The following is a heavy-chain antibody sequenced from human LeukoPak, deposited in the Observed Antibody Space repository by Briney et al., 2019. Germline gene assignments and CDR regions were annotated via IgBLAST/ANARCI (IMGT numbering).Heavy chain of an antibody. D-gene: IGHD1-26*01. CDR2: INPNSGGT. Sequence: VASVKVSCKASGYTFTGYYMHWVRQAPGQGLEWMGWINPNSGGTNYAQKFQGRVTMTRDTSISTAYMELSRLRSEDTAVYYCARGPFEWELLISPYYYYYMDVWGKGTTVTISS. V-gene: IGHV1-2*02. J-gene: IGHJ6*03. CDR1: GYTFTGYY. CDR3: ARGPFEWELLISPYYYYYMDV.